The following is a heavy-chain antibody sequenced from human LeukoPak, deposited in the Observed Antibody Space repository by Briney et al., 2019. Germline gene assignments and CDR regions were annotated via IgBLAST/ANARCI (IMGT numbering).Heavy chain of an antibody. J-gene: IGHJ4*02. CDR2: IYYSGST. V-gene: IGHV4-59*01. CDR3: AREVNYYDSSGFDY. D-gene: IGHD3-22*01. Sequence: PSETLSLTCTDSGGSISSYYWSWIRQPPGKGLEWIGYIYYSGSTNYNPSLKSRVTISVDTSKNQFSLKLSSVTAADTAVYYCAREVNYYDSSGFDYWGQGTLVTVSS. CDR1: GGSISSYY.